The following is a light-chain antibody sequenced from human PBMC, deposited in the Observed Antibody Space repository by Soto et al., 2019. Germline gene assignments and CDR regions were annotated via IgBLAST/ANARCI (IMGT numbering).Light chain of an antibody. J-gene: IGKJ2*01. CDR3: QQSYSTHYT. CDR2: AAS. Sequence: DIQMTQSPSSLSASVGDRVTITCRASQSISSYLNWYQQKPGQAPKLLCYAASNLQSGVPSRFSGSGSGTDFTLTISSLQPEDFATYYCQQSYSTHYTFGQGTKLEIK. V-gene: IGKV1-39*01. CDR1: QSISSY.